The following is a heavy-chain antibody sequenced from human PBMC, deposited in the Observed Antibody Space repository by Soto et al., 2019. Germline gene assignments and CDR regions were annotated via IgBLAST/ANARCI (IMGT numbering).Heavy chain of an antibody. J-gene: IGHJ4*02. D-gene: IGHD3-16*02. CDR2: IKHDTSEA. V-gene: IGHV3-7*03. CDR1: GFKFSDYW. CDR3: ARDGLLFSGPYRPSRFDY. Sequence: DVQLVESGGGWVQPGRSLRLSCAASGFKFSDYWMSWVRQAPGKGLEWVGNIKHDTSEAHYADSVKGRFTITRDNIKNCLFLQIRDLRADDTASYYCARDGLLFSGPYRPSRFDYWGLGALVTVSS.